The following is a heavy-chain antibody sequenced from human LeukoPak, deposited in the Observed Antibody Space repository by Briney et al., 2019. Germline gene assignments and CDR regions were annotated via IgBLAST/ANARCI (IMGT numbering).Heavy chain of an antibody. CDR1: GGSISSYY. D-gene: IGHD3-3*01. Sequence: SETLSLTCTVSGGSISSYYWSWIRQPPGKGLEWIGYIYYSGSTNYNPSLKSRVTISVDTSKNQFSLKLSSVTAADTAVYYCARSFGVVYFDYWGQGTLVTVSS. CDR3: ARSFGVVYFDY. V-gene: IGHV4-59*01. CDR2: IYYSGST. J-gene: IGHJ4*02.